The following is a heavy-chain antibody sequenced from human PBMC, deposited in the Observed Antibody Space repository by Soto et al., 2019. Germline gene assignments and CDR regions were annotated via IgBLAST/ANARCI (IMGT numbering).Heavy chain of an antibody. CDR3: ARDFHPLAYYFDP. CDR2: VSGSNGNT. Sequence: QVQLVQSEAEVKKPGASVKVPCEASGYTFINHGISWVRQAPGQGLEWMGWVSGSNGNTKYAQKFQGRVTMTTETSTSTAHMELRNLRSDDTAVYFCARDFHPLAYYFDPWGQGTLVTVSS. J-gene: IGHJ4*02. V-gene: IGHV1-18*04. CDR1: GYTFINHG.